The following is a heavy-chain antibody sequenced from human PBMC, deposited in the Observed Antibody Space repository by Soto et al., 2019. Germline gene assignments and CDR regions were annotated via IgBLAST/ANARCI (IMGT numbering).Heavy chain of an antibody. Sequence: QVQLVQSGAEVKKPGASVKVSCEASGYNFIDFHIHWVRQAPGQGFEWMGRISPKSGGTNYAQKFEGRVTMTWDTYLKTSYMELSSLKSDYSAVYYCARPPGYISDWYYFDLWGQGTRVNVSS. CDR1: GYNFIDFH. J-gene: IGHJ4*02. D-gene: IGHD3-9*01. CDR2: ISPKSGGT. CDR3: ARPPGYISDWYYFDL. V-gene: IGHV1-2*02.